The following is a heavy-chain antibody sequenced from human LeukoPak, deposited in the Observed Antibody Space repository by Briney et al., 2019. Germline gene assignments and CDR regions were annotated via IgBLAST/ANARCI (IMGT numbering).Heavy chain of an antibody. J-gene: IGHJ4*02. CDR2: ISSSSSYI. Sequence: GGSLRLSCAGSGFTFSNAWMSWVRQAPGKGLEWVSYISSSSSYIYYADSVKGRFTISRDNAKNSLYLQMNSLRAEDTAVYYCAKGRWLRGRVDYWGQGTLVTVSS. CDR3: AKGRWLRGRVDY. V-gene: IGHV3-21*01. CDR1: GFTFSNAW. D-gene: IGHD5-12*01.